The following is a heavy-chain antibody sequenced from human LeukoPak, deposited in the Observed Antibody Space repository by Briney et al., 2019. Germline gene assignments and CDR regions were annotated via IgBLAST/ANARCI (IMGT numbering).Heavy chain of an antibody. CDR3: AKGSQYYYDSSGYYWYYYYMDV. J-gene: IGHJ6*03. CDR1: GFSFSTYS. CDR2: ISTTGNTI. D-gene: IGHD3-22*01. Sequence: GGSLRLSCGASGFSFSTYSMNWVRQAPGKGLEWLSYISTTGNTIYYADSVKGRFTISRDNAKNSLYLQMNSLRAEDTAVYYCAKGSQYYYDSSGYYWYYYYMDVWGKGTTVTISS. V-gene: IGHV3-48*03.